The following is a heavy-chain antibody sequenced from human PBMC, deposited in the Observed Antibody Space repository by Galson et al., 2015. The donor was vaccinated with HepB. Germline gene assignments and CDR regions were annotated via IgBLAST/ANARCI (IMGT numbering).Heavy chain of an antibody. CDR3: AKISRITMVILSVKDSPDL. CDR2: IRYDGSNK. Sequence: SLRLSCAASGFTFSSYGMHWVRQAPGKGLEWVAFIRYDGSNKYYADSVKGRFTISRDNSKNTLYLQMNSLRAEDTAVYYCAKISRITMVILSVKDSPDLWGRGTLVTVSS. D-gene: IGHD3-10*01. V-gene: IGHV3-30*02. CDR1: GFTFSSYG. J-gene: IGHJ2*01.